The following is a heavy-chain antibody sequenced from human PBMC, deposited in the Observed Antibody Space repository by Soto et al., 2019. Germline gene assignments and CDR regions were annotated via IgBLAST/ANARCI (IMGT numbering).Heavy chain of an antibody. CDR1: GFTFSSYA. J-gene: IGHJ4*02. Sequence: PGGSLRLSCAASGFTFSSYAMHWVRQAPGKGLEYVSAISSNGGSTYYADSVKGRFTISRDNSKNTLYLQMGSLRAEDMAVYYCARGTTGPDYYFDYWXQGTLVTVPQ. CDR3: ARGTTGPDYYFDY. V-gene: IGHV3-64*02. CDR2: ISSNGGST. D-gene: IGHD3-9*01.